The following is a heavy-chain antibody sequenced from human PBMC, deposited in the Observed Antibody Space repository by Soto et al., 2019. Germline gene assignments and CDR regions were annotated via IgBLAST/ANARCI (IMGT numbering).Heavy chain of an antibody. V-gene: IGHV1-69*01. J-gene: IGHJ5*02. D-gene: IGHD3-22*01. CDR1: GGTFTYYG. Sequence: QVQLVQSGAEVKRPGSSVKLSCKASGGTFTYYGISWVRQAPGQGLEWMGGIIPIIGPATYAQKFQGRVTITADQSTSTAYMELSSLGSEDTALYSGARDLGTTIAGPPRRETYGWLDPWGQGTLVTVSS. CDR2: IIPIIGPA. CDR3: ARDLGTTIAGPPRRETYGWLDP.